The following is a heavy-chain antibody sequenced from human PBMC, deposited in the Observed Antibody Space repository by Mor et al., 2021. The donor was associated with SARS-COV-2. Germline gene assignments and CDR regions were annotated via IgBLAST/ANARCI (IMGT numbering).Heavy chain of an antibody. Sequence: MGYDGSNKYYADSVKGRFTISRDNSKNTLYLQMNSLRAEDTAVYYCARDQAVLGFAGYYYYYMDVWGKGTTVTVSS. D-gene: IGHD2-15*01. V-gene: IGHV3-33*01. CDR3: ARDQAVLGFAGYYYYYMDV. CDR2: MGYDGSNK. J-gene: IGHJ6*03.